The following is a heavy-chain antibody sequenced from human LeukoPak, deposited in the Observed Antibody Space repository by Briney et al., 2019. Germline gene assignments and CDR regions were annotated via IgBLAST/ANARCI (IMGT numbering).Heavy chain of an antibody. CDR2: IYSGGST. V-gene: IGHV3-53*01. CDR3: AKEGSSGWYDYYGLEV. D-gene: IGHD6-19*01. J-gene: IGHJ6*02. Sequence: GGSLRLSCAASGFTVSSNYMSWVRQAQGKGLEWVSVIYSGGSTYYADSVKGRFTISRDNSKNTLYLQMTSLGVGDTAVYYCAKEGSSGWYDYYGLEVWGQGTTVTVSS. CDR1: GFTVSSNY.